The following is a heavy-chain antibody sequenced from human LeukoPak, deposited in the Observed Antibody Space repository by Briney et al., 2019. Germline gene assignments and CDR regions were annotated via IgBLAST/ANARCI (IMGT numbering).Heavy chain of an antibody. CDR1: GFTFSDFW. Sequence: GGSLTLTCAASGFTFSDFWMGWVRQAPGKGLEWVANINQDGSENYYVDAVKGRFTISRDNAKNSLYLQMNSLRAEDTAVYYCTKGRSNHSWGQRASVTVST. V-gene: IGHV3-7*01. CDR2: INQDGSEN. J-gene: IGHJ4*02. D-gene: IGHD3-10*01. CDR3: TKGRSNHS.